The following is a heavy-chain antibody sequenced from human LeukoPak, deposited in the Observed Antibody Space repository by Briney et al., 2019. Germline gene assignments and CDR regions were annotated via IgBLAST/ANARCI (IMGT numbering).Heavy chain of an antibody. J-gene: IGHJ6*02. Sequence: GGSLRLSCAASGFTFSSYAVSWVRQAPGKGLEWVSAISSGGTGTFYADSVKGRFTISRDNSKNTLYLQMSSLRADDTAVYYCAKGLATSGPSYYGMDVWGQGTTVTVS. V-gene: IGHV3-23*01. D-gene: IGHD6-19*01. CDR1: GFTFSSYA. CDR3: AKGLATSGPSYYGMDV. CDR2: ISSGGTGT.